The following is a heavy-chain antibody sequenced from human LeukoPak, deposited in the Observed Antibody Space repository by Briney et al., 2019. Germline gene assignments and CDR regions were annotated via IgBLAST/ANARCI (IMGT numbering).Heavy chain of an antibody. CDR2: VRHSGST. J-gene: IGHJ4*02. V-gene: IGHV4-34*01. CDR1: GESITAYY. CDR3: AGATATGTGRAFHY. Sequence: SETLSLTCAVYGESITAYYWTWIRQPPGKRLEWIGEVRHSGSTNSNPSLKSRVTMSVDMSKNQFSLKLNSVTAADTAVYYCAGATATGTGRAFHYWAQGNLVPVSS. D-gene: IGHD3-10*01.